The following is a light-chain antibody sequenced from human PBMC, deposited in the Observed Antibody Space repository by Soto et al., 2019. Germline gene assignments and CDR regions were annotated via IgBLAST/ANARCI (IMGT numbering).Light chain of an antibody. Sequence: EIVLTQSPGTLSLSPGERATLSCRASQSLTSDYLAWYQQKPGQAPRLLIYGASSRATGIPDRFSGSGSATDFTLTISRLEPEDFAVYYCQQYGTSPPLTFGGGTKVDI. J-gene: IGKJ4*01. V-gene: IGKV3-20*01. CDR3: QQYGTSPPLT. CDR2: GAS. CDR1: QSLTSDY.